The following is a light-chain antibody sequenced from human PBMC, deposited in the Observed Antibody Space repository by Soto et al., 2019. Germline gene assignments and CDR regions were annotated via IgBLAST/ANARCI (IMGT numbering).Light chain of an antibody. J-gene: IGLJ1*01. V-gene: IGLV2-14*01. CDR2: EVS. CDR3: VSYTSIITFYV. CDR1: SSDIGGYNY. Sequence: QSVLTQPASVSGSPGQSITISCTGTSSDIGGYNYVSWYQQHPGKAPKLIIFEVSDRPSGVSNRFSGSKSGNTASLTISGLQAEDEADYYCVSYTSIITFYVFGTGTRSPS.